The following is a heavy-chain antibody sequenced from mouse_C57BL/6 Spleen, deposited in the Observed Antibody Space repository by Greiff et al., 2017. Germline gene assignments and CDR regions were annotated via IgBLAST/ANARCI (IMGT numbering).Heavy chain of an antibody. CDR2: IYPSDSET. D-gene: IGHD3-2*02. Sequence: VQLQQPGAELVRPGSSVKLSCKASGYTFTSYWMDWVKQRPGQGLEWIGNIYPSDSETHYNQKFKDKATLTVDKSSGTAYMQLSSLTSADSSVYYCARRDRSGYVWGQGTLVTVSA. CDR1: GYTFTSYW. CDR3: ARRDRSGYV. V-gene: IGHV1-61*01. J-gene: IGHJ3*01.